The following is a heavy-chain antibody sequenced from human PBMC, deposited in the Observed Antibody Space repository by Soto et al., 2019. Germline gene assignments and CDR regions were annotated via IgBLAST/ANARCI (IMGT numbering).Heavy chain of an antibody. J-gene: IGHJ6*02. Sequence: GGSLRLSCAASGFTFSSYAMHWVRQAPGKGLEWVAVISYDGSNKYYADSVKGRFTISRDNSKNTLYLQMNSLRAEDTAVYYCARVMIPAAPKYYYYGMDVWGQGTTVTVSS. CDR3: ARVMIPAAPKYYYYGMDV. CDR2: ISYDGSNK. D-gene: IGHD3-16*01. V-gene: IGHV3-30-3*01. CDR1: GFTFSSYA.